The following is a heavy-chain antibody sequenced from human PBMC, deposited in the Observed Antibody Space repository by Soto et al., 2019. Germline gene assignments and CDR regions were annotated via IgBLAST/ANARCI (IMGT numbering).Heavy chain of an antibody. CDR2: IYDSGST. J-gene: IGHJ3*02. CDR3: AASYYAILTGHFAFDM. CDR1: GASISHFY. D-gene: IGHD3-9*01. V-gene: IGHV4-59*01. Sequence: QVQLQESGPRLVKPSETLSLTCTVSGASISHFYWSWIRQSPGKGLEWLGYIYDSGSTSYNPSLTSPGTMCIVTSQPEFLLTLSSVTVADTAVYFCAASYYAILTGHFAFDMWGHGTMVTVSS.